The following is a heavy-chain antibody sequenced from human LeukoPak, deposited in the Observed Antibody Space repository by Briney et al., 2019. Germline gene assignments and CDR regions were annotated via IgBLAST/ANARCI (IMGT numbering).Heavy chain of an antibody. Sequence: SETLSLTCTVSGYSISSGYYWGWIRQPPGKGLEWIGSIYHSGSTYYNPSLKSRITISVDTSKNQFSLKMSSVTAADTAFYYCARDGGGYSSSWCNWFDPWGQGTLVTVSS. CDR3: ARDGGGYSSSWCNWFDP. D-gene: IGHD6-13*01. V-gene: IGHV4-38-2*02. CDR1: GYSISSGYY. J-gene: IGHJ5*02. CDR2: IYHSGST.